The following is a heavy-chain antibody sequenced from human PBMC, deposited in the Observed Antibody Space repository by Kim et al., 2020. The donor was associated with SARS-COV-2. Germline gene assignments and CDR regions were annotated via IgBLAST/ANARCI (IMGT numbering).Heavy chain of an antibody. CDR2: INHSGST. V-gene: IGHV4-34*01. Sequence: SETLSLTCAVYGGSFSGYYWSWIRQPPGKGLEWIGEINHSGSTNYNPSLKSRVTISVDTSKNQFSLKLSSVTAADTAVYYWARDPRYYYDSSGYSADAFDIWGQGTMVTVSS. CDR1: GGSFSGYY. J-gene: IGHJ3*02. CDR3: ARDPRYYYDSSGYSADAFDI. D-gene: IGHD3-22*01.